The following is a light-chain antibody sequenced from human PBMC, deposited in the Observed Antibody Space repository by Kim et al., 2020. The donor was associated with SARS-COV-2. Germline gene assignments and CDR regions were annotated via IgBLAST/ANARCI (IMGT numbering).Light chain of an antibody. J-gene: IGKJ3*01. CDR3: QQRSNS. CDR1: QRISTY. V-gene: IGKV3-11*01. CDR2: DAS. Sequence: EIVLTQSPATLSLSPGERATLSCRASQRISTYLAWYQQRPGQAPRLLIYDASNTATGIPARFSGSGSGTDFTLTISSLEPEDSAVYYCQQRSNSFGPGTKVDIK.